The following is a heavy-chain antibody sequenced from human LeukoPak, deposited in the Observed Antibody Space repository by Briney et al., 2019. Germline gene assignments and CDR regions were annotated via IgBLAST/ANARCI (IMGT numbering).Heavy chain of an antibody. D-gene: IGHD1-26*01. Sequence: GGALRLSCAASGFTFDDYCMSWVRQASGKGLEGVSGINWNGDSTGYADSVMGRFTISRDNAKNALYLQMNSLRAEDTALYYCASLAPIYSGSYYDAFDIWGQGTMVTVSS. CDR1: GFTFDDYC. CDR3: ASLAPIYSGSYYDAFDI. J-gene: IGHJ3*02. CDR2: INWNGDST. V-gene: IGHV3-20*04.